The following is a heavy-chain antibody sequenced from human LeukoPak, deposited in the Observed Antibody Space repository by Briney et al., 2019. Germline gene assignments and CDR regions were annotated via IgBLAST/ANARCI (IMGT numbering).Heavy chain of an antibody. Sequence: GGSLRLSCAASGFTFSSYAMSWVRQAPGKGLEWVSAISGSGGTTHYADSVKGRFTISRDNSKNTLFLQMNSLRAEDTAVYYCAKDAPVGVIFFLYGMDVWGQGATVTVSS. CDR3: AKDAPVGVIFFLYGMDV. J-gene: IGHJ6*02. CDR1: GFTFSSYA. V-gene: IGHV3-23*01. CDR2: ISGSGGTT. D-gene: IGHD3-10*01.